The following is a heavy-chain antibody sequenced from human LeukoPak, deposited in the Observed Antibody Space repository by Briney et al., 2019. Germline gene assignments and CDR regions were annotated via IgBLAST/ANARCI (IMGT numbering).Heavy chain of an antibody. CDR2: ITSSGTYI. V-gene: IGHV3-21*01. CDR1: GFTFNNYN. J-gene: IGHJ6*03. D-gene: IGHD1-26*01. CDR3: ARDPYSGNYGNYYYYYMDV. Sequence: GGSLRLSCATSGFTFNNYNMNWVRQAPGRALEWVSSITSSGTYIFYAYSVKGRFPISRDNAKNSLYLQMNSLGPEDTAVYYCARDPYSGNYGNYYYYYMDVWGKGTTVTISS.